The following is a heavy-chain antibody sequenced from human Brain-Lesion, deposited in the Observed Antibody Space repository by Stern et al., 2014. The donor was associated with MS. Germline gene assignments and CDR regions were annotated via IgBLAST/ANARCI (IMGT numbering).Heavy chain of an antibody. CDR3: ARESTGDAFDI. CDR2: IISLLDIA. V-gene: IGHV1-69*09. Sequence: VQLVESGAEVKKPGSSVKVSCKTSGGTFSSYTITWVRQAPGQGLEWMGRIISLLDIADYAQKFQGRVTITADKSTSTAYMELSSLRSEDTAVYYCARESTGDAFDIWGQGTMVTVYS. D-gene: IGHD3-10*01. CDR1: GGTFSSYT. J-gene: IGHJ3*02.